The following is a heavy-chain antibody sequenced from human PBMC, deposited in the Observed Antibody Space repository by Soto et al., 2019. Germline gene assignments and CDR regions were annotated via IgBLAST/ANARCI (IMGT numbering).Heavy chain of an antibody. D-gene: IGHD3-3*02. J-gene: IGHJ4*02. CDR1: GFTFSSYA. CDR3: APQSRGNFAFWDS. Sequence: QVQLVESGRGVVQPGRSLTLSCAASGFTFSSYAMHWVRQAPGKGLEWVAVVSIDGSNKYYADSVKGRFTVSRDNSENTLYLQMKSPRTEDTAIYYCAPQSRGNFAFWDSWGQGTLVTVSP. V-gene: IGHV3-30*04. CDR2: VSIDGSNK.